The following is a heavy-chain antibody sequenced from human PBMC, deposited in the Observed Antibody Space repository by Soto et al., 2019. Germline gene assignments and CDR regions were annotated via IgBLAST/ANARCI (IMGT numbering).Heavy chain of an antibody. Sequence: GGSLRLSCAASGFTFSSYAMSWVRQAPGKGLEWVSAISGSGGSTYYADSVKGRFTISRDNSKNTLYLQMNSLRAEDTAVYYCASPGYSSSWYSYYFDYWGQGTLVTVSS. CDR3: ASPGYSSSWYSYYFDY. V-gene: IGHV3-23*01. J-gene: IGHJ4*02. CDR2: ISGSGGST. CDR1: GFTFSSYA. D-gene: IGHD6-13*01.